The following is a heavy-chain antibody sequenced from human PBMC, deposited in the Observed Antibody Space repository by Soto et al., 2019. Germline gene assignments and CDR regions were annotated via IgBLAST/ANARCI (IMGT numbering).Heavy chain of an antibody. CDR2: IRSKAYGGTT. V-gene: IGHV3-49*05. Sequence: EVQLVESGGGLVKPGRSLRLSCTASGFTFGDYAMSWFRQAPGKGLEWVGFIRSKAYGGTTEYAASVKGRFTISRDDSKSIAYLQMNSLKTEDTAVYYCTRGITGTTFYYGMDVWGQGTTVTVSS. J-gene: IGHJ6*02. D-gene: IGHD1-7*01. CDR1: GFTFGDYA. CDR3: TRGITGTTFYYGMDV.